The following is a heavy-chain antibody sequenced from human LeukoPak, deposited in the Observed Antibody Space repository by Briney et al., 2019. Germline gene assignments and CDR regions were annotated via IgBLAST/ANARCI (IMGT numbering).Heavy chain of an antibody. CDR2: IYPGDSDT. CDR1: GYSFTSYW. D-gene: IGHD5-12*01. V-gene: IGHV5-51*01. CDR3: ARRIGYSGYWFDP. Sequence: GESLNISCKGSGYSFTSYWIGWVRQMPGTGLEWIGIIYPGDSDTRYSPSFQGQVTISADKSISTAYLQWSSLKASDTAMYYCARRIGYSGYWFDPWGQGTLVTVSS. J-gene: IGHJ5*02.